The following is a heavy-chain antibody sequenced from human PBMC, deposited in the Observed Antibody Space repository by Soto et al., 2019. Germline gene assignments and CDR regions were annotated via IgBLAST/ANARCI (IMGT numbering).Heavy chain of an antibody. D-gene: IGHD3-10*02. CDR2: MSDDGSEK. Sequence: GGSLRLSCVSAGLTFCSNGLHWVRQAPGKWLVWVAFMSDDGSEKLYGDSVKGRFTTSRDNSERTLYLHMNSLRGDDTAVYYCAIVRVKDSSLDYWGQGT. CDR3: AIVRVKDSSLDY. J-gene: IGHJ4*02. CDR1: GLTFCSNG. V-gene: IGHV3-30*03.